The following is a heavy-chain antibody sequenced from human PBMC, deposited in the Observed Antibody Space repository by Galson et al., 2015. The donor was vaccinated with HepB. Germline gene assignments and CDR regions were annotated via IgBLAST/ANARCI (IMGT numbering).Heavy chain of an antibody. CDR1: GFNFDDFT. J-gene: IGHJ6*02. D-gene: IGHD3-9*01. Sequence: SLRLSCAASGFNFDDFTMHWVRQAPGKGLEWVSLISGDGARTYCADSVKGRFTISRDNNKNSLFLHMSSLRTGDTALYYCAKEVNPRLRYFDRIETSSYCGVDVRGRGTTVTVSS. V-gene: IGHV3-43*01. CDR2: ISGDGART. CDR3: AKEVNPRLRYFDRIETSSYCGVDV.